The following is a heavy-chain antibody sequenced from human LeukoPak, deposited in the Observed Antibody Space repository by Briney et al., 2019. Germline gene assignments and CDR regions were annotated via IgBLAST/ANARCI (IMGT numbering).Heavy chain of an antibody. CDR3: ARDGGYCSSSTCYTLDY. Sequence: GGSLRLSCEASGFIFHDFGMSWVRQAPGKGLEWVSGLNWNGGITDYADSVKGRFTISRDNAKNSLYLEMHSLRAEDTALYYCARDGGYCSSSTCYTLDYWGQGVLVTVSS. V-gene: IGHV3-20*04. J-gene: IGHJ4*02. D-gene: IGHD2-2*02. CDR1: GFIFHDFG. CDR2: LNWNGGIT.